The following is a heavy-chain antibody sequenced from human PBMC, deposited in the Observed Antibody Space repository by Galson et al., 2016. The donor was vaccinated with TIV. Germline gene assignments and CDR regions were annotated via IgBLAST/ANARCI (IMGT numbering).Heavy chain of an antibody. CDR2: LFGDGSS. D-gene: IGHD5-18*01. CDR3: AKTTPAEIQLGYYFDY. V-gene: IGHV3-53*01. J-gene: IGHJ4*02. Sequence: SLRLSCAASGFSATYNYMRWVRQAPGKGLEWVSLLFGDGSSYYADSVTGRFTISRDNSNNTISLQMNSLRAEDTPGYSCAKTTPAEIQLGYYFDYWGQGTLVTVSS. CDR1: GFSATYNY.